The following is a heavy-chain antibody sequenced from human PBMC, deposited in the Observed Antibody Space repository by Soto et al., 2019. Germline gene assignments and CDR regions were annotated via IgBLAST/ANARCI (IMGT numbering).Heavy chain of an antibody. V-gene: IGHV4-34*01. Sequence: QVQLQQWGAGLLKPSETLSLTCAVYGGSFSGYYWSWIRQPPGKGLEWIGEINHSGSTNYNPSLRSRVTISVDTSKNQFSQKLSSVTAADTAVYYCARYCSGGSFYSHGMDVWGQGTTVTVSS. CDR3: ARYCSGGSFYSHGMDV. J-gene: IGHJ6*01. D-gene: IGHD2-15*01. CDR1: GGSFSGYY. CDR2: INHSGST.